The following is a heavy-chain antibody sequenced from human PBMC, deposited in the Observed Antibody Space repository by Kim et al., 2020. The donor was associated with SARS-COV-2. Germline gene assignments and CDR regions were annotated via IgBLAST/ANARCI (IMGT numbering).Heavy chain of an antibody. D-gene: IGHD3-22*01. V-gene: IGHV1-18*01. CDR3: ARLYYYDSSDAYYFDY. Sequence: ASVKVSCKASGYTFTSYGISWVRQAPGQGLEWMGWISAYNGNTNYAQKLQGRVTMTTDTSTSTAYMELRSLRFDDTAVYYCARLYYYDSSDAYYFDYWGQGTLVTVSS. CDR2: ISAYNGNT. J-gene: IGHJ4*02. CDR1: GYTFTSYG.